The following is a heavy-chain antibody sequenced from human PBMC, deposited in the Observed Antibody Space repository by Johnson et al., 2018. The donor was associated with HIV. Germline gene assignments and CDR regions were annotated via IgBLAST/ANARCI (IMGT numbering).Heavy chain of an antibody. CDR1: GFSFSDYY. CDR2: ISSSSNTI. J-gene: IGHJ3*02. Sequence: QVQLLESGGGLVKPGGSLRLSCAASGFSFSDYYMSWIRQAPGKGLEWVSYISSSSNTIYYVDSVKGRFTISRDNAKNSLYLQMNSLRAEDTAVYYCAREGGSIAAAGKDAFDIWGQGTMVTVSS. D-gene: IGHD6-13*01. CDR3: AREGGSIAAAGKDAFDI. V-gene: IGHV3-11*04.